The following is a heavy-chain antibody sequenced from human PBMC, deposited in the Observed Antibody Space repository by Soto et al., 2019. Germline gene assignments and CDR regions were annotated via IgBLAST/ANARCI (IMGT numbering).Heavy chain of an antibody. J-gene: IGHJ4*02. D-gene: IGHD5-12*01. Sequence: QVQLVQSGAEVKKPGASVKVSCKASGYTFTSYGINWVRQAPGQGLEGMGWISAYNGNTHYAQKLQGKVTMTTETSTSTAYMELRSLRSDDTAVYYCVRVQSGYDSAYWGQGTLVTVSS. CDR1: GYTFTSYG. CDR2: ISAYNGNT. CDR3: VRVQSGYDSAY. V-gene: IGHV1-18*01.